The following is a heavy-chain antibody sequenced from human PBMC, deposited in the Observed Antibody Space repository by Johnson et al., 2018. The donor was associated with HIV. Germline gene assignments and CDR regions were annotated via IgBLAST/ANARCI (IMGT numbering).Heavy chain of an antibody. CDR3: AKDIRSGSGYYNDAFDI. D-gene: IGHD3-3*01. J-gene: IGHJ3*02. CDR2: INWHGGST. Sequence: EVQLVESGGGLVQPGGSLRLSCADSGFTVSSNYMSWVRQTPGKGLEWVSGINWHGGSTGYADSVKGRFTISRDNAKNSLYLQMNSLRAEDTALYYCAKDIRSGSGYYNDAFDIWGQGTMVTVSS. CDR1: GFTVSSNY. V-gene: IGHV3-20*04.